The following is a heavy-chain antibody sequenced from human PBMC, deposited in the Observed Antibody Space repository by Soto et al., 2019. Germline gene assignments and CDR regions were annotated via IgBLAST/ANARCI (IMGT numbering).Heavy chain of an antibody. J-gene: IGHJ4*02. CDR3: VRDADTTGHYSHFDL. D-gene: IGHD3-9*01. Sequence: QVQLVESGGGVVQPGGSLRLSCAASGFTFSYYGFHWVRQAPGKGLEWVAVMHTGGNEKYYVDSVKGRFTVSRDDSRNMVYLEMSGLRAEDTAEYLCVRDADTTGHYSHFDLWGRGALVGVS. CDR1: GFTFSYYG. V-gene: IGHV3-33*08. CDR2: MHTGGNEK.